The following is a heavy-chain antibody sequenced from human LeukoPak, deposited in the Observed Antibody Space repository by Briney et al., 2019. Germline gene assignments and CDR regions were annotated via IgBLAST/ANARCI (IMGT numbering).Heavy chain of an antibody. Sequence: PGGSLRLSCAASGFTFSSYAMSWVRQAPGKGLEWVSAISGSGGSTYYADSVKGRFTISRDNSKNTLYLQMNSLRAEDTAVYYCAKDELRYFDWPYYFDYWGQGTLVTVSS. CDR2: ISGSGGST. CDR3: AKDELRYFDWPYYFDY. V-gene: IGHV3-23*01. CDR1: GFTFSSYA. J-gene: IGHJ4*02. D-gene: IGHD3-9*01.